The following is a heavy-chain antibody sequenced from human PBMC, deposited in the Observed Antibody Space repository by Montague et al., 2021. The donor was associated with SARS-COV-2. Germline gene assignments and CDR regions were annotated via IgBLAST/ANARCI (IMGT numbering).Heavy chain of an antibody. J-gene: IGHJ6*02. Sequence: SLRLSCAASGFTFSSFSMNWVRQAPGKRLEWVASISSESTHILYAESVRGRFTVSRDNAQNLLFLQMSSLRAEDTALYYCARFETSKFYSSGVDVWGQGTTVTVSS. CDR1: GFTFSSFS. CDR2: ISSESTHI. V-gene: IGHV3-21*01. CDR3: ARFETSKFYSSGVDV. D-gene: IGHD2-15*01.